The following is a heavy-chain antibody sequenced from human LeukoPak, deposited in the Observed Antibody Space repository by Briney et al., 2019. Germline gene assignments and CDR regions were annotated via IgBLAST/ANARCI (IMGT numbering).Heavy chain of an antibody. D-gene: IGHD4-17*01. CDR2: IYYSGST. V-gene: IGHV4-59*01. Sequence: PSETLSLTCTVSGGSINSYYWSWIRQPPGKGLEWIGYIYYSGSTNYNPSLKSRVTISVDTSKNQFSLRLSSVTAADTAVYYCASARMTTVTEFDYWGQGTLVTVSS. J-gene: IGHJ4*02. CDR1: GGSINSYY. CDR3: ASARMTTVTEFDY.